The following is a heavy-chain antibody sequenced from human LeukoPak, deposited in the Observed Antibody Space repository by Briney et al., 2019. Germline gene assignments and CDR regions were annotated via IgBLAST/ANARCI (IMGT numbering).Heavy chain of an antibody. J-gene: IGHJ5*02. Sequence: GGSLRLSCVASGFTFSSYTMTWVRQAPGNVLEWVSCISSSSSYMYYGPTLKGRFTISRDNATNSLFLQMDNLRDDDTAMYYCARALTPASGWLGSWGQGTLVTVSS. CDR2: ISSSSSYM. CDR3: ARALTPASGWLGS. CDR1: GFTFSSYT. V-gene: IGHV3-21*01. D-gene: IGHD6-19*01.